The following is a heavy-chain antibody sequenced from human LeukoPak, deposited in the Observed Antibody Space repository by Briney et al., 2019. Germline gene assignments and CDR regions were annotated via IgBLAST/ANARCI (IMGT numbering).Heavy chain of an antibody. Sequence: SSETLSLTCTVSGGSISSSNWWSWVRQYPGKGLEWIGEIDDSGRTNYNPSLTSRVTISVDKSKNQFSLKLSSVTAADTAVYFCAGDYGDYYFDYWGQGTLVTVSS. CDR1: GGSISSSNW. CDR2: IDDSGRT. D-gene: IGHD4-17*01. CDR3: AGDYGDYYFDY. J-gene: IGHJ4*02. V-gene: IGHV4-4*02.